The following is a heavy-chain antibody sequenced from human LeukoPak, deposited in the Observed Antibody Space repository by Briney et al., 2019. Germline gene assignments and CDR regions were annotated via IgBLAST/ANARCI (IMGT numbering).Heavy chain of an antibody. CDR3: ARSLPYGTTWYGRSDF. D-gene: IGHD6-13*01. Sequence: GGSLRLSCAASGFPFNAYWMTWVRQAPGKGLEWAANIRQDGDTKYYVDSVKGRFTISRDNAMNSLYLQMNSPRAEDTAVYYCARSLPYGTTWYGRSDFWGQGTLVTVSS. CDR2: IRQDGDTK. J-gene: IGHJ4*02. V-gene: IGHV3-7*03. CDR1: GFPFNAYW.